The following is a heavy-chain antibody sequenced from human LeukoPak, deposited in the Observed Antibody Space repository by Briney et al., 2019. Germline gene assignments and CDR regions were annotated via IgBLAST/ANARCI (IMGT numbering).Heavy chain of an antibody. V-gene: IGHV3-53*01. CDR2: IHKSAIT. J-gene: IGHJ4*02. CDR3: AREGDGYNSPIDS. Sequence: RGSLRLSCAASGFTVSSNYMTWVRQAPGKGLEWVSVIHKSAITYYADTVKGRFTISRDNSKNMLYLQMNSLRAEDTAVYYCAREGDGYNSPIDSWGQGTLVTVSS. D-gene: IGHD5-24*01. CDR1: GFTVSSNY.